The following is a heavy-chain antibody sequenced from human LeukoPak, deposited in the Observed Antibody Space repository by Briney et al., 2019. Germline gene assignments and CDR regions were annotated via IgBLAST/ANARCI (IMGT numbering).Heavy chain of an antibody. V-gene: IGHV3-21*01. CDR3: AREAHYGMDV. Sequence: GGSLRLSCAASGFTFSSYSMNWVRQAPGKGLEWVSSISSSSSYIYYADSVKGRFTISRDNSKNTLYLQMNSLRAEDTAVYYCAREAHYGMDVWGQGTTVTVSS. CDR2: ISSSSSYI. J-gene: IGHJ6*02. CDR1: GFTFSSYS.